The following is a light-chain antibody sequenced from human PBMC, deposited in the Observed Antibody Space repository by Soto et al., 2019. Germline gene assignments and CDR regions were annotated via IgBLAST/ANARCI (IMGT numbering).Light chain of an antibody. CDR3: CSYTSNTIVV. Sequence: QSVLTQPASVSGSPGQSITISCTGTSSDIGSYDYVSWYQQHPGKAPTLLIYDVSSRPSGVSNRFSGSKAGNTASLTISGLQAEDEAQYYCCSYTSNTIVVFGGGTKVTVL. CDR1: SSDIGSYDY. J-gene: IGLJ2*01. CDR2: DVS. V-gene: IGLV2-14*01.